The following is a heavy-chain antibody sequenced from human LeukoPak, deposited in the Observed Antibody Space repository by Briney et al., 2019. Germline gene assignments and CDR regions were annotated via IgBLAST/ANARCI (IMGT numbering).Heavy chain of an antibody. CDR3: AKDQGFWSGLEYYSYMDV. J-gene: IGHJ6*03. CDR2: ISGSGGST. V-gene: IGHV3-23*01. D-gene: IGHD3-3*01. Sequence: TGGSLRLSCAASGFTFSSYGMSWVRQAPGKGLEWVSAISGSGGSTYYADSVKGRFTISRDSSKNTLYLQMNSLRAEDTAVYYCAKDQGFWSGLEYYSYMDVWGKGTTVTVSS. CDR1: GFTFSSYG.